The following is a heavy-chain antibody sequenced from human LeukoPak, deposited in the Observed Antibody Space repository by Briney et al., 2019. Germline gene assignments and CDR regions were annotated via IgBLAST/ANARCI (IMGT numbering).Heavy chain of an antibody. J-gene: IGHJ4*02. V-gene: IGHV3-23*01. Sequence: PGGSLRLSCAASGFTFSSYAMSWVRQAPGKGLEWVSAISGSGGSTYYADSVKGRFTISRDNSKNTLYLQMNSLRAEDTAVYYCAITILRFLEWLRNPWGFDWGQGTLVTVSS. CDR1: GFTFSSYA. CDR2: ISGSGGST. D-gene: IGHD3-3*01. CDR3: AITILRFLEWLRNPWGFD.